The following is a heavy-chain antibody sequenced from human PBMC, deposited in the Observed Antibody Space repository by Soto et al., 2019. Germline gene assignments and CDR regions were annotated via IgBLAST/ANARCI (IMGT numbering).Heavy chain of an antibody. CDR2: ISQVGRA. Sequence: WGTLDLHCYFSGSYLSGYSCNWLRQPPGKGLEWIGEISQVGRARYTPSLETRIPISVDTSKTQFSLNLTSVTDADTAVYYCARGYGYFRQWGQGALVTVSS. J-gene: IGHJ4*02. V-gene: IGHV4-34*01. D-gene: IGHD4-17*01. CDR1: GSYLSGYS. CDR3: ARGYGYFRQ.